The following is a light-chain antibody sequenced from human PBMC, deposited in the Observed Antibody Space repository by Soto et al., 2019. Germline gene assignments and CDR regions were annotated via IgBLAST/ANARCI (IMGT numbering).Light chain of an antibody. CDR2: GAS. V-gene: IGKV1-9*01. CDR1: QGISNY. J-gene: IGKJ5*01. CDR3: QQLNSYPIT. Sequence: IQLTQSPCSLSASVGGIVTITWRASQGISNYLAWYQQKPGKAPKIVIYGASSLQGGVPSRFSGSGSGTDFTLTISSLQPEDFATYYCQQLNSYPITVGQGTRLEI.